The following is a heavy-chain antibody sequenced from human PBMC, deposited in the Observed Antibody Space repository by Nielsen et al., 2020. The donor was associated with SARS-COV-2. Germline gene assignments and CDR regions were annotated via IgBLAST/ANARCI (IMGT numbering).Heavy chain of an antibody. V-gene: IGHV3-64D*09. CDR3: VKFAGYCSGGSCYDY. CDR1: GFTFSSYA. D-gene: IGHD2-15*01. J-gene: IGHJ4*02. CDR2: ISSNGGST. Sequence: GGSLRLSCSASGFTFSSYAMHWVRQAPGKGLEYVSAISSNGGSTYYADSVKGRFTISRDNSKNTLYLQMSSLRAEDTAVYYCVKFAGYCSGGSCYDYWGQGTLVTVSS.